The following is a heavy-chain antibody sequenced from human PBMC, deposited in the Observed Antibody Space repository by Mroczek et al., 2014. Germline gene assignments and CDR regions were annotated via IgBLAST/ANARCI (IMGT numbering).Heavy chain of an antibody. D-gene: IGHD2-2*01. CDR3: ARAPGCSSTSCYPTGRYYYGMDV. Sequence: QVQLVESGAEVKKPGASVKVSCKASGYTFTSYDINWVRQATGQGLEWMGWMNPNSGNTGYAQKFQGRVTMTRNTSISTAYMELSSLRSEDTAVYYCARAPGCSSTSCYPTGRYYYGMDVWGQGTTVT. J-gene: IGHJ6*02. CDR2: MNPNSGNT. CDR1: GYTFTSYD. V-gene: IGHV1-8*01.